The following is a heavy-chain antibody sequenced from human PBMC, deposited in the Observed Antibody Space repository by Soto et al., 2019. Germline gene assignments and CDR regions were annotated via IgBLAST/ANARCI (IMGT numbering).Heavy chain of an antibody. CDR2: ISDSGDST. J-gene: IGHJ4*02. Sequence: EVQLLESGGGLVHPGGSLRLSCAASGFTFSSYTMSWVRQAPGKGLEWVSSISDSGDSTYYADSVKGRFTISRDNSKKTLYLQMNSLRVEDTAVYYCAKPQWELLDWGQGTLVTVSS. V-gene: IGHV3-23*01. D-gene: IGHD1-26*01. CDR3: AKPQWELLD. CDR1: GFTFSSYT.